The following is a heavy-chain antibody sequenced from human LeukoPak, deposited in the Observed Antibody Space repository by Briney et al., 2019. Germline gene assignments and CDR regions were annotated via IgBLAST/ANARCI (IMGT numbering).Heavy chain of an antibody. D-gene: IGHD3-22*01. CDR1: GFTFDDYA. CDR3: SRGPPETYYYDSGAPG. CDR2: ISWNSGSI. J-gene: IGHJ4*02. V-gene: IGHV3-9*01. Sequence: GGSLRLSCAASGFTFDDYAMHWVRQAPGKGLEWVSGISWNSGSIGYADSVKGRFTISRDNAKNSLYLQMNSLRAEDTAVYYCSRGPPETYYYDSGAPGGGQGTLVTVSS.